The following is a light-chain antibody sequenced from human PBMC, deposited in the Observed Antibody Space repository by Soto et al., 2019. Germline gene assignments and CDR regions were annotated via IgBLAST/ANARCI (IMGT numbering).Light chain of an antibody. J-gene: IGKJ2*01. Sequence: EIVMTQSPATLSVSPGERATLSCRTSQSVSSNLAWYQQKPGQAPRLLIYGASTRATGIPARFSGSGSGTEFTLTISSLQSEDFAVYYCQLYNNWPRPFGQGTKLEIK. CDR3: QLYNNWPRP. CDR2: GAS. CDR1: QSVSSN. V-gene: IGKV3-15*01.